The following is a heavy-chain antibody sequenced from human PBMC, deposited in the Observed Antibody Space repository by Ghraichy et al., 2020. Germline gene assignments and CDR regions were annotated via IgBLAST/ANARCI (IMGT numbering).Heavy chain of an antibody. CDR1: GFTFNFYS. V-gene: IGHV3-30*04. D-gene: IGHD3-22*01. CDR2: TSFDGSNE. CDR3: AKSYYDKSGHYGLFHY. Sequence: GGSLRLSCAASGFTFNFYSMHWVRQPPGKGLEWVAVTSFDGSNEYYADSVKGRFTIFRDNSKDTLYLQMNSLRAEDTAVYYCAKSYYDKSGHYGLFHYWGQGTLVTVSS. J-gene: IGHJ4*02.